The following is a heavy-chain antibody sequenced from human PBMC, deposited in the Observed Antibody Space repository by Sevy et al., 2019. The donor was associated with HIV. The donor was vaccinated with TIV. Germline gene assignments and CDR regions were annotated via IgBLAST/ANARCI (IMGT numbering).Heavy chain of an antibody. J-gene: IGHJ5*02. D-gene: IGHD3-10*01. CDR2: IYYSGST. V-gene: IGHV4-59*13. CDR1: GGSISSYY. CDR3: ARGHHITLVRGVIWGWPNWFDP. Sequence: SETLSLTCTVSGGSISSYYWSWIRQPPGKGLEWIGYIYYSGSTNYNPSLKSRVTLSVDTSKNQFSLKLSAVTAADTAVYYCARGHHITLVRGVIWGWPNWFDPWGQGTLVTVSS.